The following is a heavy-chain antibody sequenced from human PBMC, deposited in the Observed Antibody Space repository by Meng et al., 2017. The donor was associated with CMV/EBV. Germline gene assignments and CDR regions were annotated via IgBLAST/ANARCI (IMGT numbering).Heavy chain of an antibody. CDR1: GGTFSSYA. Sequence: SVKVSCKASGGTFSSYAISWVRQAPGQGLEWMGGIIPIFGTANYAQKFQGRVTITTDESTSTAYMELSSLRSEDTAVYYCARGGFIVATILVVQNWFDPWGQGTLVNVSS. D-gene: IGHD5-12*01. CDR2: IIPIFGTA. J-gene: IGHJ5*02. V-gene: IGHV1-69*05. CDR3: ARGGFIVATILVVQNWFDP.